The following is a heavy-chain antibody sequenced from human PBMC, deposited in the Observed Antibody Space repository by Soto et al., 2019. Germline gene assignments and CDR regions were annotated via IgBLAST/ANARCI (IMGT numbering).Heavy chain of an antibody. CDR2: ISYDGSNK. J-gene: IGHJ6*02. D-gene: IGHD6-19*01. CDR1: GFTFSSYG. Sequence: GGTLRLSCAASGFTFSSYGMHWVRQAPGKGLEWVAVISYDGSNKYYADSVKGRFTISRDNSKNTLYLQMNSLRAEDTAVYYCAKDWSSGWYSYYYYYGMDVWGQGTTVTVAS. V-gene: IGHV3-30*18. CDR3: AKDWSSGWYSYYYYYGMDV.